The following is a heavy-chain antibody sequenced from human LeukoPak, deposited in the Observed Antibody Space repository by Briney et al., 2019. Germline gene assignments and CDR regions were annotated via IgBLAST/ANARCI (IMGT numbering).Heavy chain of an antibody. J-gene: IGHJ4*02. D-gene: IGHD3-16*02. CDR2: ISYDGSNK. V-gene: IGHV3-30*18. CDR1: GFTFSSYG. CDR3: AKGRGQSYPHYYFDS. Sequence: GGSLRLSCAASGFTFSSYGMHGVRQAPGKRLEWVAVISYDGSNKYYADSVKGRFTISRDNSKNTLYLQMNSLRAEDTAVYYCAKGRGQSYPHYYFDSWGQGTLVTVSS.